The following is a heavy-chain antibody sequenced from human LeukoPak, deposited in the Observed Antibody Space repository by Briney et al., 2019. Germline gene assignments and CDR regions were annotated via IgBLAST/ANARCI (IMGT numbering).Heavy chain of an antibody. J-gene: IGHJ4*02. V-gene: IGHV1-2*02. CDR1: GYTFTGYY. D-gene: IGHD5-12*01. Sequence: ASVKVSCKASGYTFTGYYMHWVRHAPGQGLEWMGWINPNSGGTNYAQKFQGRVTMTRDTSISTAYMELSRLRSDDTAVYYCARVMSGYDDFDYWGQGTLVTVSS. CDR2: INPNSGGT. CDR3: ARVMSGYDDFDY.